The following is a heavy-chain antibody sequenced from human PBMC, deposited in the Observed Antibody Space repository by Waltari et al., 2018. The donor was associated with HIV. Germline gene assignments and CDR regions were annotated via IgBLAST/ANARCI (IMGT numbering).Heavy chain of an antibody. D-gene: IGHD4-17*01. V-gene: IGHV3-23*01. CDR1: GFTFSSYA. J-gene: IGHJ4*02. CDR3: AKGTLNPLTTDY. Sequence: EVQLLESGGGLVQPGGSLRLSCAGSGFTFSSYAMTWVLQAPGKGLELVSAIFGDGGSTFYADSVKARFTISRDNSKNTLYLQMNSLRAEDTAVYYCAKGTLNPLTTDYWGQGTLVTVSS. CDR2: IFGDGGST.